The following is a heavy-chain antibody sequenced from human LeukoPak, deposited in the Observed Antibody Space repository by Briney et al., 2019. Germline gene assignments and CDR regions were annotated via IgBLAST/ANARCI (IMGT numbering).Heavy chain of an antibody. Sequence: GRSLRLSCAASGFTFSSYAMTWVRQAPGKGLEWVSTISNGGGSTYYADSVKGRFTISRDNSKNTVYLQMSSLRAEDTAVYYCAKDRWGSGGSGGGDYWGQGTLVTVSS. V-gene: IGHV3-23*01. CDR3: AKDRWGSGGSGGGDY. D-gene: IGHD2-15*01. J-gene: IGHJ4*02. CDR1: GFTFSSYA. CDR2: ISNGGGST.